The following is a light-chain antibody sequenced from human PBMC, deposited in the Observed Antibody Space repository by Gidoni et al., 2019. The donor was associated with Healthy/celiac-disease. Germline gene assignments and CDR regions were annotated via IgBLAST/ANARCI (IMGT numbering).Light chain of an antibody. CDR1: SSNIGNNY. Sequence: QSVLTQPPSVSAAPAQKVTTSCSGSSSNIGNNYVPWYQQLPGTAPKLLLYNNNKRPSGIPDRFSGSKSGTSATLGITGLQTGDEADYYCGTWDNSLSAWVFGGGTKLTVL. J-gene: IGLJ3*02. V-gene: IGLV1-51*01. CDR3: GTWDNSLSAWV. CDR2: NNN.